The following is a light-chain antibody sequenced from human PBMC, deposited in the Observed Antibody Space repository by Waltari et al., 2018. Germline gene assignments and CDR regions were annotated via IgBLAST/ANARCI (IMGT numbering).Light chain of an antibody. CDR2: SNN. CDR3: AVWDDSLIAYV. J-gene: IGLJ1*01. V-gene: IGLV1-44*01. CDR1: SSHIGSNA. Sequence: QSVLTQPPSASGTPGRRVTISCSGSSSHIGSNAVKWFQQLPGTAPKLLIPSNNHQPSGVPARFSASKSGTSASLAISGLQSDDEADYYCAVWDDSLIAYVFGSGTKVTVL.